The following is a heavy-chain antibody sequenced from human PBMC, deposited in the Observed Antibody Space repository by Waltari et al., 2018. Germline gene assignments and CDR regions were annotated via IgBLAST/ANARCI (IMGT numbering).Heavy chain of an antibody. Sequence: QVQLQESGPGLVKPSETLSLTCAVSGYSISSGYYWGWIRQPPGKGREGLGTIHHSGSTYYNPSLKSRVTISVDTSKNQFSLKLSSVTAADTAVYYCARDLRGSYYDFWSGYYTGSDGDAFDIWGQGTMVTVSS. J-gene: IGHJ3*02. CDR2: IHHSGST. CDR1: GYSISSGYY. CDR3: ARDLRGSYYDFWSGYYTGSDGDAFDI. D-gene: IGHD3-3*01. V-gene: IGHV4-38-2*02.